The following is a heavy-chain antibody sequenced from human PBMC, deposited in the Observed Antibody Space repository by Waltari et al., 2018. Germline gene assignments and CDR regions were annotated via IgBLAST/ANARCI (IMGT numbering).Heavy chain of an antibody. CDR1: GGTFRSYA. CDR2: IIPIFGTA. V-gene: IGHV1-69*01. Sequence: QVQLVQSGAAVKKPGSSVKVSCKASGGTFRSYAISWVRQAPGQGLEWMGGIIPIFGTANYAQKFQGRVTITADESTSTAYMELSSLRSEDTAVYYCGLGYCSSTSCYNWFDPWGQGTLVTVSS. D-gene: IGHD2-2*01. J-gene: IGHJ5*02. CDR3: GLGYCSSTSCYNWFDP.